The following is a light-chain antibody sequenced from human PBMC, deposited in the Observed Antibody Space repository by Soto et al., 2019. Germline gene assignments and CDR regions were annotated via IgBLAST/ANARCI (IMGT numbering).Light chain of an antibody. CDR3: GSYTSSSTRV. CDR2: EVS. Sequence: QSLLTQPASVSGSPGQSITISCTGTSSDVGCYNYVSCYQQHPGKAPKLMIYEVSNRPSGVSNRFSGSKSGNTAALTISGLQAEDEADYYCGSYTSSSTRVFGTGTKGTVL. V-gene: IGLV2-14*01. J-gene: IGLJ1*01. CDR1: SSDVGCYNY.